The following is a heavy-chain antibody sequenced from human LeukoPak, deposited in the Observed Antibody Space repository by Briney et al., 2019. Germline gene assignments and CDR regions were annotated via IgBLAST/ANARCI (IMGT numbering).Heavy chain of an antibody. Sequence: SETLSLTCTVSGGSIKSYYWSWVRQPPGKGLEWIGYIFSTGSTSYSPSLKNRVTMSVDTSKNQFSLKLSFVTAADTAVYYCARGVAAPGTGGLSWFDPWGQGTLVTVSS. CDR2: IFSTGST. J-gene: IGHJ5*02. V-gene: IGHV4-59*01. D-gene: IGHD6-13*01. CDR1: GGSIKSYY. CDR3: ARGVAAPGTGGLSWFDP.